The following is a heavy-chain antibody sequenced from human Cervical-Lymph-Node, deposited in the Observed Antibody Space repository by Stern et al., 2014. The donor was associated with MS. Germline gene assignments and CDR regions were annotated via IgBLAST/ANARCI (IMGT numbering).Heavy chain of an antibody. CDR3: AKAAGVEYYFDY. J-gene: IGHJ4*02. CDR2: ISYDGSNK. V-gene: IGHV3-30*18. D-gene: IGHD6-13*01. Sequence: QVQLVESGGGVVQPGRSLRLSCAASGFTFSSYGMHWVRQAPGKGLEWVAVISYDGSNKYYADSVKGRFTISRDNSKNTLYLQMNSLRAEDTAVYYCAKAAGVEYYFDYWGQGTLVTVSS. CDR1: GFTFSSYG.